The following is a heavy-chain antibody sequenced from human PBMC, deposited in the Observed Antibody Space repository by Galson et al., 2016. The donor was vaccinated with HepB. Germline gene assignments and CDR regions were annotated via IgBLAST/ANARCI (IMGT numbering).Heavy chain of an antibody. J-gene: IGHJ4*02. CDR2: IGTSHNYI. CDR1: GFTFSSYG. D-gene: IGHD2-8*01. CDR3: ERVPNTVCSTCADY. Sequence: SLRLSCAASGFTFSSYGMNWVRQAPGKGLEWVSSIGTSHNYIYYADSMKGRFTISRDNAKNSLYLQINSLRADDTAVYYWERVPNTVCSTCADYWGQGTLVTVSA. V-gene: IGHV3-21*01.